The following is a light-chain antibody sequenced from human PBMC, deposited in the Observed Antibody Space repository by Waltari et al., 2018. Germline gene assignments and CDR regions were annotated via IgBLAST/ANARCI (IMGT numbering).Light chain of an antibody. CDR2: GAS. CDR3: QHYVRLPVT. CDR1: QSVGRT. Sequence: EIVLTQYPGTLSLSPGERATLSCWASQSVGRTLAWYQQKPGQAPRLLFYGASSRATGIPDRFSGSGSGTVFSLSISRLEPEDSAVYYCQHYVRLPVTFGQGTKVEIK. J-gene: IGKJ1*01. V-gene: IGKV3-20*01.